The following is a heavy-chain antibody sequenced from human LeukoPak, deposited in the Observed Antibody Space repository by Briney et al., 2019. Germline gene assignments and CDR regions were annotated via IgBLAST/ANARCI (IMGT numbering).Heavy chain of an antibody. Sequence: SVKVSCKASGGTFSSYAISWVRQAPGQGLEWMGRIIPIFGIANYAQKFQGRVTTTADKSTSTAYMELSSLRSEDTAVYYCARVYDSSGYYYMHWGQGTLVTVSS. D-gene: IGHD3-22*01. V-gene: IGHV1-69*04. CDR1: GGTFSSYA. CDR2: IIPIFGIA. J-gene: IGHJ1*01. CDR3: ARVYDSSGYYYMH.